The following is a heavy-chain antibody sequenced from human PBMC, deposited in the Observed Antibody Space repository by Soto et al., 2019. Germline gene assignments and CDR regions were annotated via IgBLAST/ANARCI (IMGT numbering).Heavy chain of an antibody. J-gene: IGHJ4*02. Sequence: RGSLRLSCAASGFTFSTYAMSWDRQAPGKGLEWVSTIDNSGGITYYADSVKGRFTISRDNSKNTLYLQMNSLRAEDTAVYYCAKGGYNYGFLFDCWGQGTLVTVSS. CDR3: AKGGYNYGFLFDC. D-gene: IGHD5-18*01. V-gene: IGHV3-23*05. CDR1: GFTFSTYA. CDR2: IDNSGGIT.